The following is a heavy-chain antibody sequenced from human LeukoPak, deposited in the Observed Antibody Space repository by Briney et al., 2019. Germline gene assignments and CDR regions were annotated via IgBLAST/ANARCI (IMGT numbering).Heavy chain of an antibody. CDR2: ISYDGSNK. V-gene: IGHV3-30-3*01. CDR3: GRGGAHSCTKGLCGAFHY. Sequence: GGSLRLSCAASGFTFSSYAMHWVRQAPGKGLEWVAVISYDGSNKYYADSVKGRFTISRDNSKNTLYLQMNSLRAEDTAVYYCGRGGAHSCTKGLCGAFHYGGQETL. J-gene: IGHJ4*02. D-gene: IGHD2-8*01. CDR1: GFTFSSYA.